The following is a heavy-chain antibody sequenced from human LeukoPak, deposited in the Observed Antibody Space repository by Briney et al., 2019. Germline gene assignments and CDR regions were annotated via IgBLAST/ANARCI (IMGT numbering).Heavy chain of an antibody. J-gene: IGHJ5*02. D-gene: IGHD6-13*01. V-gene: IGHV4-59*08. CDR3: ARLGAAVFNWFDP. Sequence: SETLSLTCTVSGGSISSYYWSWIRQPPGKGLEWVGYIYYSWSTNYNSSLKSRVTISVDTSKNQFSLKLSSVTAADTAVYYCARLGAAVFNWFDPWGQGTLVTVSS. CDR2: IYYSWST. CDR1: GGSISSYY.